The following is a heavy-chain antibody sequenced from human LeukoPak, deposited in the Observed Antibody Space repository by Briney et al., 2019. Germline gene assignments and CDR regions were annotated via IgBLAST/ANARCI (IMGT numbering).Heavy chain of an antibody. Sequence: SETLSLTGTVYGGSISSYYWSWIRQPPGKGLEWIGYMYYSGSTNYNHSLKSRVTISVDTSKNQFSLKLSSVTAADTAVYYCARGVEYYYDSSSYFDYWGQGTLVTVSS. CDR3: ARGVEYYYDSSSYFDY. J-gene: IGHJ4*01. D-gene: IGHD3-22*01. V-gene: IGHV4-59*01. CDR2: MYYSGST. CDR1: GGSISSYY.